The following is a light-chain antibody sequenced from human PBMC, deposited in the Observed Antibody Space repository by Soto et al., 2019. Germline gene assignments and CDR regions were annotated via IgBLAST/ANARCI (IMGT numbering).Light chain of an antibody. CDR2: GAS. CDR1: QSLRSGD. V-gene: IGKV3-20*01. Sequence: PGERATLSCRARQSLRSGDLACYQQIPGQAPGLLIYGASSRATGIPDGFSGSGSGTDFNLTVSRLAPEDFAVYYCHQYATSPRTFGQGTKVEIK. J-gene: IGKJ1*01. CDR3: HQYATSPRT.